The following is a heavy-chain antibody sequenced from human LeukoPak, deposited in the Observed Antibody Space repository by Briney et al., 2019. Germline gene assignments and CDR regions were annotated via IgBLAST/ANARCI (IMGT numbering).Heavy chain of an antibody. Sequence: PGGSLRLSCAASGFTFSTYWMSWVRQAPGKGLEWVANIKQDGSEKYYVDSVKGRFTISRDNAKNSLFLQMNSLRAEDTAVYYCARGRGSGSYDCWGQGTRVTVSS. CDR1: GFTFSTYW. J-gene: IGHJ4*02. CDR2: IKQDGSEK. D-gene: IGHD1-26*01. CDR3: ARGRGSGSYDC. V-gene: IGHV3-7*01.